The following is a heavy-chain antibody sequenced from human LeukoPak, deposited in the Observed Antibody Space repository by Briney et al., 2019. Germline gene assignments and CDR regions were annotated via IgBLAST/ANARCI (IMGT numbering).Heavy chain of an antibody. Sequence: GGPLRLSCAASGFTFSSYGMHWVRQAPGKGLEWVAVIWYDGSNKYYADSVKGRFTISRDNSKNTLYLQMNRLRAEDTAVYYCAKDHSSGYYAMYYFDYWGQGTLVTVSS. CDR3: AKDHSSGYYAMYYFDY. CDR2: IWYDGSNK. V-gene: IGHV3-33*06. D-gene: IGHD3-22*01. J-gene: IGHJ4*02. CDR1: GFTFSSYG.